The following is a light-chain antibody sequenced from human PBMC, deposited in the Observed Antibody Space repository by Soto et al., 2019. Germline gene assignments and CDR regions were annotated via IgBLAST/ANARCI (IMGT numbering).Light chain of an antibody. CDR2: EVT. V-gene: IGLV2-18*01. J-gene: IGLJ1*01. CDR1: SSDVGSYNR. CDR3: SLFTSSSTYV. Sequence: QSLLTQPPSVSGSAGQSVTISCAGTSSDVGSYNRVSWYQQPPGTAPKVIIYEVTNRPSGVPDRFSGSKSGNTASLTISGLQAEDEADYYCSLFTSSSTYVFGTGTKVTVL.